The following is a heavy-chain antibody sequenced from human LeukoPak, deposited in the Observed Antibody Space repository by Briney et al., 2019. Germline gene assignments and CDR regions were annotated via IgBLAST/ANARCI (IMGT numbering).Heavy chain of an antibody. D-gene: IGHD3-10*01. Sequence: GGSLRLSCAASGFSFSTYEMNWVRQAPGKGLEWVAYISASGTVIYYADSVKGRFTISRDNAKNSLYLQMNSLRAEGTAVYYCARQWFGVDYWGQGTLVTVSS. V-gene: IGHV3-48*03. CDR1: GFSFSTYE. J-gene: IGHJ4*02. CDR2: ISASGTVI. CDR3: ARQWFGVDY.